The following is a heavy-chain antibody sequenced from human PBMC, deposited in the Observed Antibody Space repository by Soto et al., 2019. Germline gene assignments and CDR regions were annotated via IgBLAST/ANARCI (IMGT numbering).Heavy chain of an antibody. D-gene: IGHD4-17*01. CDR2: IYRTGST. Sequence: PSETLSLTCAVSGGSFTSNNWWTWVRQPPGQGLEWIGEIYRTGSTNYNPSLNSRVTRSLDKSSNQFSLKVTPPIAADTPVYYCASRDPGTSVDYWGTGTVVA. CDR3: ASRDPGTSVDY. V-gene: IGHV4-4*02. CDR1: GGSFTSNNW. J-gene: IGHJ4*02.